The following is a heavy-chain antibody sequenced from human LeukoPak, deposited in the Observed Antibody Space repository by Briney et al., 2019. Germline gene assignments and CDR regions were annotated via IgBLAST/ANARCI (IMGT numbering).Heavy chain of an antibody. Sequence: GGSLRLSCAASGFTFSSYGRRWVRQAPGKGLEWVAVISYDGSNKYYADSVKGRFTISRHNSKNTLYLQMNSLRAEDTAVYYCAKDQGSAYYYGMDVWGQGTTVTVSS. D-gene: IGHD3-10*01. CDR1: GFTFSSYG. V-gene: IGHV3-30*18. J-gene: IGHJ6*02. CDR3: AKDQGSAYYYGMDV. CDR2: ISYDGSNK.